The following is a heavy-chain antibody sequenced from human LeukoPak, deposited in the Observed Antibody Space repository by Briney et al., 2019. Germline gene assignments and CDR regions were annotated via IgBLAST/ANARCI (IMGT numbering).Heavy chain of an antibody. J-gene: IGHJ3*02. CDR3: ARDGGPISGSWQPSEAFDI. CDR2: IYYSGST. D-gene: IGHD6-13*01. CDR1: GGSISSSSYY. Sequence: SETLSLTCTVSGGSISSSSYYWGWIRQPPGKGLEWIGYIYYSGSTNYNPSLKSRVTISVDTSKNQFSLKLSSVTAADTAVYHCARDGGPISGSWQPSEAFDIWGQGTMVTVSS. V-gene: IGHV4-61*01.